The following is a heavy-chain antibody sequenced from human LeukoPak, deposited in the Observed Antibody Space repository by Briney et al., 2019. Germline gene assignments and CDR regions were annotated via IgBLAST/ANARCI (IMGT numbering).Heavy chain of an antibody. J-gene: IGHJ4*02. V-gene: IGHV3-48*01. Sequence: GGSLRLSCAASGFTFSNYGMDWVRQAPGKGLEWVSYISSNSRTIDYADSVKGRFTISRDNSKNTLYLQMNSLRAEDTAVYYCAKSAYYDSSGYLVYFDYWGQGTLVTVSS. D-gene: IGHD3-22*01. CDR3: AKSAYYDSSGYLVYFDY. CDR2: ISSNSRTI. CDR1: GFTFSNYG.